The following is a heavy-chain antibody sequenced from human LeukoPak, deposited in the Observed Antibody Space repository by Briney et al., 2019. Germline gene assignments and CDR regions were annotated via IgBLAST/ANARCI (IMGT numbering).Heavy chain of an antibody. CDR2: TYYSGNT. D-gene: IGHD2-2*01. V-gene: IGHV4-59*08. Sequence: PSETLSLTCAVFGGSINSYYWSWIRQPPGKGLEWIGYTYYSGNTNYNPSFKSRVTISVDTSKNQFSLKLSSVTAADTAIYYCVRQPSATAAFDIWGQGTMVTVSS. J-gene: IGHJ3*02. CDR3: VRQPSATAAFDI. CDR1: GGSINSYY.